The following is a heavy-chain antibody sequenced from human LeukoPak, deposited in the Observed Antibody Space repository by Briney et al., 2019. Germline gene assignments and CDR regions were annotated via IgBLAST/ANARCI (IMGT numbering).Heavy chain of an antibody. D-gene: IGHD2-2*01. CDR1: GYTFTGYY. CDR2: INPNSGGT. Sequence: ASVKVSCKASGYTFTGYYMHWVRQAPGQGLEWMGWINPNSGGTNYAQKFQGRVTMTRDTSISTAYMELSRLRSDDTAVYYCATCSSTSCYFRANWFDPWGQGTLSPSPQ. CDR3: ATCSSTSCYFRANWFDP. J-gene: IGHJ5*02. V-gene: IGHV1-2*02.